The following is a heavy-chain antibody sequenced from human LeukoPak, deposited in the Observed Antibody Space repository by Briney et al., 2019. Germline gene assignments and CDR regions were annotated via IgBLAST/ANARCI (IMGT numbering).Heavy chain of an antibody. J-gene: IGHJ6*02. CDR3: ARIGGGYNCYYYGMDV. V-gene: IGHV5-51*01. D-gene: IGHD5-24*01. CDR1: GYSFTSYW. CDR2: IHPGDSDT. Sequence: GESLKISCKGSGYSFTSYWIGWVRQMPGKGLEWMGIIHPGDSDTRYSPSFQGQVTISADKSISTAYLQWSSLKASDTAMYYCARIGGGYNCYYYGMDVWGQGTTVTVSS.